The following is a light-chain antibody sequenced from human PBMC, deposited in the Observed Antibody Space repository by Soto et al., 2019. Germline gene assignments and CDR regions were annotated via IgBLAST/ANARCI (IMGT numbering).Light chain of an antibody. J-gene: IGKJ2*01. CDR2: GAS. CDR1: QSVSSS. Sequence: EIVMTQSPATLSVSPGDGATLSCRASQSVSSSLAWYQQKPGQAPRLLIYGASTRATGIPARFSGSGSGTEFTLTISSLQSEDFAVYYCQRYNIWYTFGQGTKLEIK. CDR3: QRYNIWYT. V-gene: IGKV3-15*01.